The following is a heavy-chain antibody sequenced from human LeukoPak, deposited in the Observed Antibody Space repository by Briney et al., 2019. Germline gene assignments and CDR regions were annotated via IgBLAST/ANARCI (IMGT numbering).Heavy chain of an antibody. CDR2: INPNSGGT. Sequence: ASVKVSCKASGYTFTGYYMHWVRQAPGQGLEWMGRINPNSGGTNYAQKFQGRVTMTRHTSISTAYMELSRLRSADTAVYYCARVSGSYSPTQYYFDYWGQGTLVTVSS. J-gene: IGHJ4*02. V-gene: IGHV1-2*06. CDR1: GYTFTGYY. CDR3: ARVSGSYSPTQYYFDY. D-gene: IGHD1-26*01.